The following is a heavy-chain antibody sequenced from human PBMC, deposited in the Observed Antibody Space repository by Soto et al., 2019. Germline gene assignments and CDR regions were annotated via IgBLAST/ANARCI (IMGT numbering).Heavy chain of an antibody. D-gene: IGHD6-13*01. CDR2: IYYTGRT. V-gene: IGHV4-31*02. J-gene: IGHJ5*02. CDR3: ARCSASWYWFDP. Sequence: WTWIRHHPGKGLEWLGYIYYTGRTSYNPSLKSRLTISLDTSNNQFSLRLNSVTAADTAVDYCARCSASWYWFDPWGQGTLVTVSS.